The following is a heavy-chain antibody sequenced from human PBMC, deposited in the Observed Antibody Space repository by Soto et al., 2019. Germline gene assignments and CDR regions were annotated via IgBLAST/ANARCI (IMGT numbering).Heavy chain of an antibody. CDR1: GGTFSSYA. D-gene: IGHD5-12*01. Sequence: VKVSCKTSGGTFSSYAIGWVRQAPGQGLEWMGGIVPIVDTSTYAQKFQGRVTITADESTSTVYMELSSLRSDDTAVYYCVRVVAIPGYPDNWGQGTLVTVSS. CDR2: IVPIVDTS. V-gene: IGHV1-69*01. J-gene: IGHJ4*02. CDR3: VRVVAIPGYPDN.